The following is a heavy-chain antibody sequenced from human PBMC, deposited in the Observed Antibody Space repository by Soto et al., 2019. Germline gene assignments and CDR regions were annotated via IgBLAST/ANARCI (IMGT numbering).Heavy chain of an antibody. CDR3: ARVGELGAFDI. D-gene: IGHD3-10*01. CDR2: INPSGGST. Sequence: GASVKVSCKASGGTFSSYAMHWVRQAPGQGLEWMGIINPSGGSTSYAQKFQGRVTMTRDTSTSTVYMELSSLRSEDTAVYYCARVGELGAFDIWGQGTMVTVSS. V-gene: IGHV1-46*01. CDR1: GGTFSSYA. J-gene: IGHJ3*02.